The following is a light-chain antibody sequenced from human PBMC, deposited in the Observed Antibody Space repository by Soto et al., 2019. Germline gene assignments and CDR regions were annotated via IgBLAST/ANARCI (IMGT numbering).Light chain of an antibody. CDR2: DND. V-gene: IGLV1-51*01. CDR1: RSNIGNNA. J-gene: IGLJ3*02. Sequence: QSVLTQPPSVSAAPGQKVTVSCSGSRSNIGNNAVAWYQHLPGTAPKLLIYDNDKRPSGISDRFSASKSGTSATLAITGLQTGDEADYYCETWDSSLSAGVFGGVTKLTVL. CDR3: ETWDSSLSAGV.